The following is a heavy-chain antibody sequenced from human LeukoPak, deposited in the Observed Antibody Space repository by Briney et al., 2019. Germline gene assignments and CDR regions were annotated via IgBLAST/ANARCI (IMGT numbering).Heavy chain of an antibody. D-gene: IGHD6-19*01. CDR3: ATKQWLAPPPDS. CDR2: INTDGTVT. CDR1: GFTFSKYW. J-gene: IGHJ4*02. Sequence: GGSLRLSCAASGFTFSKYWMLWVRHAPGKGLESVSRINTDGTVTTYAVSVKGRFTVSRDNADNTMFLQMNSVRDEDTAVYYCATKQWLAPPPDSWGQGTPVTVSS. V-gene: IGHV3-74*01.